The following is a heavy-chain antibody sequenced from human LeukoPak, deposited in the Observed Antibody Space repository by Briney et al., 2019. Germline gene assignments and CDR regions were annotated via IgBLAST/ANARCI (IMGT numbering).Heavy chain of an antibody. Sequence: GGSLRLSCAASGFTFSSYNMNWVRQAPGKGLEWVAFIRYDGSNKYYADSVKGRFTISRDNSKNTLYLQMNSLRAEDTAVYYCAKVTRITMVRGVIRDYYYYMDVWGKGTTVTISS. D-gene: IGHD3-10*01. CDR2: IRYDGSNK. J-gene: IGHJ6*03. CDR1: GFTFSSYN. CDR3: AKVTRITMVRGVIRDYYYYMDV. V-gene: IGHV3-30*02.